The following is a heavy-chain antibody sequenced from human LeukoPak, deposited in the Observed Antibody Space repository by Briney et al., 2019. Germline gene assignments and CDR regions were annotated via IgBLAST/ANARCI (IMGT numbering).Heavy chain of an antibody. CDR2: ISAYNGYT. CDR3: ARDKAVTTEVTQHFQH. J-gene: IGHJ1*01. V-gene: IGHV1-18*01. D-gene: IGHD4-23*01. CDR1: GYTFTNYG. Sequence: WASVKVSCKAPGYTFTNYGFSWVRQAPGQGLEWMGWISAYNGYTDYAQKFQFRVTMTTDTSTSTAYMELRSLRSDDTAVYYCARDKAVTTEVTQHFQHWGQGTLVTVSS.